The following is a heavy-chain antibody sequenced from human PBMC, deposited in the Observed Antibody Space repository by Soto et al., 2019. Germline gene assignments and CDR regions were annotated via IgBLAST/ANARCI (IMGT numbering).Heavy chain of an antibody. CDR1: GFPFSNYG. Sequence: GGSLTLSCAASGFPFSNYGMHWVRQTPGKGLEWVSGLSGSGTSTYYADSVKGRFTISRDNSRDTLFLQMNSLTADDTAVYYCAKATTNGGWFNPFDSWGQGALVTVSS. V-gene: IGHV3-23*01. CDR3: AKATTNGGWFNPFDS. J-gene: IGHJ4*02. CDR2: LSGSGTST. D-gene: IGHD6-19*01.